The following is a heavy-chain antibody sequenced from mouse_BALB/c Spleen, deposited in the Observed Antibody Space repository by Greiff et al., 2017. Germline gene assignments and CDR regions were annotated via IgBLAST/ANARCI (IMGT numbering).Heavy chain of an antibody. CDR1: GYSITSGYY. Sequence: ESGPGLVKPSQSLSLTCSVTGYSITSGYYWNWIRQFPGNKLEWMGYISYDGSNNYNPSLKNRISITRDTSKNQFFLKLNSVTTEDTATYYCARGGGNYSFYAMDYWGQGTSVTVSS. J-gene: IGHJ4*01. CDR2: ISYDGSN. V-gene: IGHV3-6*02. CDR3: ARGGGNYSFYAMDY. D-gene: IGHD2-1*01.